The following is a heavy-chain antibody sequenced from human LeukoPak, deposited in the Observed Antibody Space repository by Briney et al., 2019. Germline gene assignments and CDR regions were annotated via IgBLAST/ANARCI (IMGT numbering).Heavy chain of an antibody. J-gene: IGHJ1*01. Sequence: ASVKVSCKASGYTFTSYGISWVRQAPGQGLEWMGWISAYNGNTNYAQKLQGRVTMTTDTSTSTAYMELRSLRSDDTAVYYCARLDSTRASESFQHWGQGTLVTVSS. V-gene: IGHV1-18*01. CDR2: ISAYNGNT. D-gene: IGHD3-22*01. CDR1: GYTFTSYG. CDR3: ARLDSTRASESFQH.